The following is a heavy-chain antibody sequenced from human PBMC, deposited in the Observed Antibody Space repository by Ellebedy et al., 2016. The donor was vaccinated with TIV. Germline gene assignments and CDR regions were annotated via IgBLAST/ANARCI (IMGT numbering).Heavy chain of an antibody. V-gene: IGHV3-30*03. CDR2: ISYDGSDK. CDR1: GITFSSYG. CDR3: ARVGYDFWSGPTGY. D-gene: IGHD3-3*01. Sequence: GGSLRLXCAASGITFSSYGMHWVRQAPGKGLEWVAIISYDGSDKYYADSVKGRLTISRDNSKNTLYLQMNSLRAEDTAVYYCARVGYDFWSGPTGYWGQGTLVTVSS. J-gene: IGHJ4*02.